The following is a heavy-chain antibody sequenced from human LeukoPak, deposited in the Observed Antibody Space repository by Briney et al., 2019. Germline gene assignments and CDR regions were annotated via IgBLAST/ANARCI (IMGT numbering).Heavy chain of an antibody. Sequence: SETLSLTCTVSGYSISSGYYWGWIRQPPGKGLEWIGSIYHSGSTYYNPSLKSRVTISVDTSKNQFSLKLSSVTAADTAVYYCARALFWSGYYYFDYWGQGTLVTVSS. V-gene: IGHV4-38-2*02. CDR3: ARALFWSGYYYFDY. CDR2: IYHSGST. D-gene: IGHD3-3*01. CDR1: GYSISSGYY. J-gene: IGHJ4*02.